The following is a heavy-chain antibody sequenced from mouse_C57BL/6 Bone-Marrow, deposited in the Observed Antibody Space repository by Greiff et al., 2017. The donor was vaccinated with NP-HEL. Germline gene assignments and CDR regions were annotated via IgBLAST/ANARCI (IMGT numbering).Heavy chain of an antibody. CDR3: ARHEGWLLRGYYFDY. D-gene: IGHD2-3*01. Sequence: QVQLKESGAELVKPGASVKLSCKASGYTFTEYTIHWVKQRSGQGLEWIGWFYPGSGSIKYNEKFKDKATLTADKSSSTVYMELSRLTSEDSAVYSCARHEGWLLRGYYFDYWGQGTTLTVSS. CDR1: GYTFTEYT. J-gene: IGHJ2*01. CDR2: FYPGSGSI. V-gene: IGHV1-62-2*01.